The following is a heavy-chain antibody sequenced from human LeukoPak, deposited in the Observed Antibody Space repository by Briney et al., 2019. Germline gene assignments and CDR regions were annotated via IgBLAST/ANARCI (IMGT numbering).Heavy chain of an antibody. CDR3: AKHLVDGYSYFDY. CDR2: INPNSGGT. Sequence: ASVKVSCKASGYTFTVYFMHWVRQAPGQGLEWMGWINPNSGGTNYAQKFQGRVTMTRDTSISTAYMELSRLRSDDTAVYYCAKHLVDGYSYFDYWGQGTLVTVSS. J-gene: IGHJ4*02. D-gene: IGHD5-24*01. V-gene: IGHV1-2*02. CDR1: GYTFTVYF.